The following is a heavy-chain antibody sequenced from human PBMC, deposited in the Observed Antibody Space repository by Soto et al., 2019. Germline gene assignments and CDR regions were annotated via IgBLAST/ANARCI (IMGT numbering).Heavy chain of an antibody. Sequence: SETLSLTCTVSGGSISSYFWSWIRQPPGKGLEWIGYIYYSGSTNYSPSLKSRVTISIDTSKNQFSLKLSSVTAADTAVYYCARHYYGSGSPQRYFDNWGQGTLVTVSS. D-gene: IGHD3-10*01. J-gene: IGHJ4*02. V-gene: IGHV4-59*08. CDR3: ARHYYGSGSPQRYFDN. CDR2: IYYSGST. CDR1: GGSISSYF.